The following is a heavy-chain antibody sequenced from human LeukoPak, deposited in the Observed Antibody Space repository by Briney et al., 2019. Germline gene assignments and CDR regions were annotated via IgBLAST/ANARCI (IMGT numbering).Heavy chain of an antibody. CDR3: ATRDPAAPLRTPFYYYYYYMDV. V-gene: IGHV1-24*01. CDR1: GYTLTELS. Sequence: ASANVSCKVSGYTLTELSMHWVRQAPGKGLEWMGGFDPEDGETIYAQKFQGRVTMTEDTSTDTAYMELSSLRSEDTAVYYCATRDPAAPLRTPFYYYYYYMDVWGKGTTVTVSS. CDR2: FDPEDGET. J-gene: IGHJ6*03. D-gene: IGHD2-15*01.